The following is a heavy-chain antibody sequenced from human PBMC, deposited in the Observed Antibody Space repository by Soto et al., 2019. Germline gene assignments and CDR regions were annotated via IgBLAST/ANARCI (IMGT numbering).Heavy chain of an antibody. D-gene: IGHD6-6*01. J-gene: IGHJ6*03. Sequence: GGSLRLSCAASGFTFSSYWMSWVRQAPGKGLEWVANIKQDGSEKYYVDSVKGRFTISRDNAQNSLYLQMNSLRAEDTAVYYCARGLYSSSYYYYYYMDVWGKGTTVTVSS. CDR1: GFTFSSYW. CDR3: ARGLYSSSYYYYYYMDV. CDR2: IKQDGSEK. V-gene: IGHV3-7*03.